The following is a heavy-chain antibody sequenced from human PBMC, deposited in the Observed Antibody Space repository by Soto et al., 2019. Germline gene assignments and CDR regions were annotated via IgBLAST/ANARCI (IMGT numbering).Heavy chain of an antibody. V-gene: IGHV3-11*01. Sequence: QVHLMESGGGLVKPGGSLRLSCAGSGFTFSDYYIKWIRRAPGKGLEWVSYLITLSRAIYYADSVKGRFTISRDNAKNSVYLQMNSVRAEDTAVYYCARRLQWQLRPLDSWGRGTLVTVSS. D-gene: IGHD6-19*01. CDR2: LITLSRAI. CDR3: ARRLQWQLRPLDS. CDR1: GFTFSDYY. J-gene: IGHJ4*02.